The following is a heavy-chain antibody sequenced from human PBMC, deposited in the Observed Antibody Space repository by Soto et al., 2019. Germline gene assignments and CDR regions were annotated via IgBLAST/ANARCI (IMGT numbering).Heavy chain of an antibody. D-gene: IGHD3-3*01. V-gene: IGHV5-51*01. CDR1: GYSFTSYW. J-gene: IGHJ4*02. CDR3: ARQPTYYDFWSGYSYYFDY. CDR2: IYPGDSDT. Sequence: GESLKISCKGSGYSFTSYWIGWVRQMPGKGLEWMGIIYPGDSDTRYSPSFQGQVTISADKSISTAYLQWSSLKASDTAMYYCARQPTYYDFWSGYSYYFDYWGQGTLVTVSS.